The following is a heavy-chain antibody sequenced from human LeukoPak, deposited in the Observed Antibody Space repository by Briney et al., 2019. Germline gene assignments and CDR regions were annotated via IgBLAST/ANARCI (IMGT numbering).Heavy chain of an antibody. CDR3: ARKNLGDSPLDY. V-gene: IGHV4-4*07. CDR1: GGSINTYY. J-gene: IGHJ4*02. D-gene: IGHD3-16*01. Sequence: PSETLSLTCTVSGGSINTYYWTWIRQPAGKGLEWIGRIYRSGSTNYNPSLKSRVTMSIDTSKNQFSLKLRSVTAADTAVYYCARKNLGDSPLDYWGQGTLVTVSS. CDR2: IYRSGST.